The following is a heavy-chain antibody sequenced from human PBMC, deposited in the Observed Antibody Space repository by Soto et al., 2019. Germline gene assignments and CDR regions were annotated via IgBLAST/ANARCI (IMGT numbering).Heavy chain of an antibody. J-gene: IGHJ6*02. D-gene: IGHD1-26*01. CDR2: ISYDGSNK. V-gene: IGHV3-30*18. CDR3: AKDVVVGATTGLGDYYYYHGMDV. CDR1: GFTFSSYG. Sequence: PGGSLRLSCAASGFTFSSYGMHWVRQAPGKGLEWVAVISYDGSNKYYADSVKGRFTISRDNSKNKLYLQMNSLRAEDTAVYYCAKDVVVGATTGLGDYYYYHGMDVWGQGTTVTVSS.